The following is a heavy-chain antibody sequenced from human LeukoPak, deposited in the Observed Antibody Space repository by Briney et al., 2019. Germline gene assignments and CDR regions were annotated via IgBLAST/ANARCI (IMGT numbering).Heavy chain of an antibody. D-gene: IGHD2/OR15-2a*01. CDR2: ISWSSGSI. V-gene: IGHV3-9*01. CDR3: ARGPTRANSTDY. Sequence: PGGSLRLSCAASGFTFDDYAMHWVRQAPGKGLEWVSGISWSSGSIGYADSVKGRFTISRDNAKNSLYLQMNSLRAEDTAVYYCARGPTRANSTDYWGQGALVTVSS. J-gene: IGHJ4*02. CDR1: GFTFDDYA.